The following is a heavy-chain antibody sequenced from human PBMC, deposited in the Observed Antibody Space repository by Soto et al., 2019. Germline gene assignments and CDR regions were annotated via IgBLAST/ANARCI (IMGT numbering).Heavy chain of an antibody. D-gene: IGHD1-26*01. J-gene: IGHJ6*03. Sequence: QSQTLSLTCAISGDSVSSNSAAWNWIRQSPSRGLEWLGRTYYRSKWYNDYAVSVKSRITINPDTSKNQFSLQLNCVTPEDTAVYYCTRAILGGSGSYYYYYYMDVWGKGTTVTVSS. CDR3: TRAILGGSGSYYYYYYMDV. CDR2: TYYRSKWYN. V-gene: IGHV6-1*01. CDR1: GDSVSSNSAA.